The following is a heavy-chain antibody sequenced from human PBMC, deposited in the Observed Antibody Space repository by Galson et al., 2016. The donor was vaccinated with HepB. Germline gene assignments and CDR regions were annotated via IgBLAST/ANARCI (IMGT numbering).Heavy chain of an antibody. V-gene: IGHV4-4*07. Sequence: SETLSLTCTVSGGSISNYYWSWVRLPAGRGLEWIGRIHSNGDTVYNPSLKSRVSMSVDTSTSHFSLRLNSATAADPAVYYCARGSDLGVHFWGQGILVTVSS. CDR3: ARGSDLGVHF. D-gene: IGHD1-26*01. CDR1: GGSISNYY. J-gene: IGHJ4*02. CDR2: IHSNGDT.